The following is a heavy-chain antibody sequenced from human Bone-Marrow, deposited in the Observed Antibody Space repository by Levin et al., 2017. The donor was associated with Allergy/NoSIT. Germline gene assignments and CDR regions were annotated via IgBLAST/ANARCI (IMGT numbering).Heavy chain of an antibody. CDR3: ARDLLYCSSTSCYPQIYNFRIPQGDYYYYYGMDV. CDR2: IIPIFGTA. CDR1: GGTFSSYA. Sequence: SVKVSCKASGGTFSSYAISWVRQAPGQGLEWMGGIIPIFGTANYAQKFQGRVTITADKSTSTAYMELSSLRSEDTAVYYCARDLLYCSSTSCYPQIYNFRIPQGDYYYYYGMDVWGQGTTVTVSS. D-gene: IGHD2-2*01. V-gene: IGHV1-69*06. J-gene: IGHJ6*02.